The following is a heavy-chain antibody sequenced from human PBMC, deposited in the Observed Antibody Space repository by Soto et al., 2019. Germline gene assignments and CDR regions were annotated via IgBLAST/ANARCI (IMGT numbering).Heavy chain of an antibody. CDR3: ARDGGNSGGGGTRWYDYMDV. V-gene: IGHV3-66*01. Sequence: EVQLVESGGGLVQPGGSLRLSCAVSGLTVSTSYMSWARQAPGKGLEWVSVIYSGGSTYYADSLKGRFTISRDISKNTLYLQLNSLRAEDTAVYYCARDGGNSGGGGTRWYDYMDVWGKGTTVTVSS. J-gene: IGHJ6*03. D-gene: IGHD2-15*01. CDR1: GLTVSTSY. CDR2: IYSGGST.